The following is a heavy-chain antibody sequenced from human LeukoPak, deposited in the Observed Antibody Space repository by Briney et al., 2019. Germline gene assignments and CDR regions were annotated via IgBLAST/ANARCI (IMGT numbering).Heavy chain of an antibody. CDR2: VRYSGKT. Sequence: SETLSLTCTVSWGSISSTSSYWGWIRQPPGKGLEWIGSVRYSGKTYYNPSLKSRVTMSLHTSKNHFSLRLTSVTAADTAVYSCARHYYDSSGLAYYFDYWGQGTLVTVSS. CDR1: WGSISSTSSY. D-gene: IGHD3-22*01. CDR3: ARHYYDSSGLAYYFDY. V-gene: IGHV4-39*01. J-gene: IGHJ4*02.